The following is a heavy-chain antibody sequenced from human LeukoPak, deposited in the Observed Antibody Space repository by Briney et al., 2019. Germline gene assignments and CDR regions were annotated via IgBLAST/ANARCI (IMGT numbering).Heavy chain of an antibody. CDR2: IYYSGST. V-gene: IGHV4-59*01. J-gene: IGHJ4*02. D-gene: IGHD3-22*01. Sequence: SLTXIVSGGSIGSXYWSWIRXXPEXGXEWXXXIYYSGSTNYNPSLRSRVTISVDTSKNQFSLRLRYVTAADTAVYYCARDRSDGSGYXXXYFDYWGQGTLVSXXX. CDR3: ARDRSDGSGYXXXYFDY. CDR1: GGSIGSXY.